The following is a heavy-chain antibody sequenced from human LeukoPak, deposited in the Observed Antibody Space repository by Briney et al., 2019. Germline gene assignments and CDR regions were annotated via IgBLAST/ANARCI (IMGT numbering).Heavy chain of an antibody. V-gene: IGHV3-21*01. CDR1: GFTFSTYS. J-gene: IGHJ6*03. D-gene: IGHD4-17*01. CDR2: ISGPSNYI. CDR3: ARSGYGDYFGWYYYYMDV. Sequence: PGGSLRLSCAASGFTFSTYSMNWVRQAPGKGVEWVSSISGPSNYIFYADSVKGRFTISRDNAKNSLYLQMTTLRAEDTAVYYCARSGYGDYFGWYYYYMDVWGKGTTVTVSS.